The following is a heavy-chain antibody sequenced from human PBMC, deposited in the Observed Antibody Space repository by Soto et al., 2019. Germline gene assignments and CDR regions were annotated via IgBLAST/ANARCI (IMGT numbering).Heavy chain of an antibody. J-gene: IGHJ6*02. D-gene: IGHD1-26*01. Sequence: EVQLLESGGGLVQPGGSLRLYCAASGFTFITYAMTWVRQAPGKGLKWVSALSASGATTYHADSVKGRFTISRDNSENSLYLKMNSLRAEETVVYYFAKGLIGSQYYYYGMEVWGQGSTVSVSS. CDR3: AKGLIGSQYYYYGMEV. V-gene: IGHV3-23*01. CDR2: LSASGATT. CDR1: GFTFITYA.